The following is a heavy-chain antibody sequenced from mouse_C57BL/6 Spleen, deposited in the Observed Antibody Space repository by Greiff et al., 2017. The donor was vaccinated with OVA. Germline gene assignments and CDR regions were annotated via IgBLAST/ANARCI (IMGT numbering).Heavy chain of an antibody. CDR2: IDPSDSET. J-gene: IGHJ4*01. D-gene: IGHD3-2*02. V-gene: IGHV1-52*01. CDR1: GYTFTSYW. CDR3: ARGAAQATSAMDN. Sequence: VQLQQPGAELVRPGSSVKLSCKASGYTFTSYWMHWVKQRPIQGLEWIGNIDPSDSETHYNQKFKDKATLTVDKSSSTAYMQLSSLTSEDSAVNYCARGAAQATSAMDNWGQGTSVTVSS.